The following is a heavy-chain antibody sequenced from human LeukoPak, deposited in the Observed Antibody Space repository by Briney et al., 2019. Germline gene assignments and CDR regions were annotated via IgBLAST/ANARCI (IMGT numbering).Heavy chain of an antibody. CDR1: GFTFSDHY. D-gene: IGHD6-13*01. V-gene: IGHV3-72*01. Sequence: GGSLRLSCAASGFTFSDHYMDWVRQAPGKGLEWVGRTRNKANSYITEYAASVKGRFTISRDDSKNSLYLQMNSLRAEDTAVYYCAKDKNSYSSTWYGGSDYWGQGTLVTVSS. CDR2: TRNKANSYIT. J-gene: IGHJ4*02. CDR3: AKDKNSYSSTWYGGSDY.